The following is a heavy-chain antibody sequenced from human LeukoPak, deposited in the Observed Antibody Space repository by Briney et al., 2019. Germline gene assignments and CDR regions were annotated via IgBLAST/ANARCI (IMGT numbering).Heavy chain of an antibody. Sequence: PSETLSLTCTVSGYSISSGYYWGWIRQPPGKGLEWIGSIYHSGSTYYNPSLKSRVTISVDTSKNQFSLKLSSVTAADTAVYYCARVGGGAPPDAFDIWGQGTMVTVSS. CDR1: GYSISSGYY. CDR3: ARVGGGAPPDAFDI. D-gene: IGHD1-26*01. CDR2: IYHSGST. V-gene: IGHV4-38-2*02. J-gene: IGHJ3*02.